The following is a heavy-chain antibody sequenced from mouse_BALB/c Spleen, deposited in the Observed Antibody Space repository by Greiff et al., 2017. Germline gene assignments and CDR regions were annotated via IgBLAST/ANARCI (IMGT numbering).Heavy chain of an antibody. Sequence: QVQLQQSGAELVRPGASVKLSCKALGYTFTDYEMHWVKQTPVHGLEWIGAIHSGSGGTAYNQKFKGKATLTADRSSSTACLELNSLTSGASAVYFYTSYCYSYYYAMDYWGQGTSVTVAS. V-gene: IGHV1-15*01. CDR1: GYTFTDYE. CDR2: IHSGSGGT. D-gene: IGHD2-12*01. CDR3: TSYCYSYYYAMDY. J-gene: IGHJ4*01.